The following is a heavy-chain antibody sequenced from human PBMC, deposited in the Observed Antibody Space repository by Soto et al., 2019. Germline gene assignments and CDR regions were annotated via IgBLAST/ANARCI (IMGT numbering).Heavy chain of an antibody. D-gene: IGHD3-22*01. Sequence: QVQLVESGGGVVQPGGSLRLSCAASGFTFSSYGLHWVRQAPGKGLEWVAVISYDGSNKYYADSVKGRFTISRDNSKNTLYLQMNSLRAEDTAVYYCAKDLYSSGYYPNWFDPWGQGTLVTVSS. CDR3: AKDLYSSGYYPNWFDP. J-gene: IGHJ5*02. V-gene: IGHV3-30*18. CDR2: ISYDGSNK. CDR1: GFTFSSYG.